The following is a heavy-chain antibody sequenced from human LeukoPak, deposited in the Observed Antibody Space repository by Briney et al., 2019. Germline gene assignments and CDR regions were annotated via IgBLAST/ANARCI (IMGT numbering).Heavy chain of an antibody. CDR2: ISSSGSTI. V-gene: IGHV3-48*03. D-gene: IGHD3-9*01. CDR3: ARLEDYDILTGFDY. Sequence: GGSLRLSCAASGFTFSSYEMNWVRQAPGKGLEWVSYISSSGSTIYYADSVKGRFTISRDNAKNSLYLQMNSLRAEDTAVYYCARLEDYDILTGFDYWGQGTLVTVSS. J-gene: IGHJ4*02. CDR1: GFTFSSYE.